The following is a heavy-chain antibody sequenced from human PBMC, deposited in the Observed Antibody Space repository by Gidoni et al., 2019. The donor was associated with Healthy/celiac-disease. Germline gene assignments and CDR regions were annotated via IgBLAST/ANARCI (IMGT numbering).Heavy chain of an antibody. Sequence: EVQLLESGGGLVQPGGSLRLSCAASGFTFSSYAMSWVRQAPGKGLEWVSAISGSGGSTYYADSVKGRFTISRDNSKNTLYLQMNSLRAEDTAVYYCAKALSAGYYDSSGYYDYYYYGMDVWGQGTTVTVSS. D-gene: IGHD3-22*01. CDR3: AKALSAGYYDSSGYYDYYYYGMDV. V-gene: IGHV3-23*01. CDR2: ISGSGGST. J-gene: IGHJ6*02. CDR1: GFTFSSYA.